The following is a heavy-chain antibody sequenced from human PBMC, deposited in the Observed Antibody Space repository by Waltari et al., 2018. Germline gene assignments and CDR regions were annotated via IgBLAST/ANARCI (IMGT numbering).Heavy chain of an antibody. CDR2: VDPEDGET. J-gene: IGHJ4*02. Sequence: EVQLVQSGAEVKKPGATVKISCKASGYTFTDYYMHWVQQAPGKGLEWMGSVDPEDGETIEAEKFQGRVTITADTATDTAYIELSSLRSEDTAVYYCATIGVVTLDYWGQGTLVTVSS. D-gene: IGHD3-3*01. V-gene: IGHV1-69-2*01. CDR1: GYTFTDYY. CDR3: ATIGVVTLDY.